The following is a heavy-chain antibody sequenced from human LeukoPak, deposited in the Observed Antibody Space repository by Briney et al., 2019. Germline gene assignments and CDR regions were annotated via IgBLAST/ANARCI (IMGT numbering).Heavy chain of an antibody. CDR2: ISYDGSNK. CDR1: GFTFSSYA. V-gene: IGHV3-30-3*01. Sequence: GRSLRLSCAASGFTFSSYAMHWVRQAPGKGLEWVAVISYDGSNKYYADSVKGRFTISRDNSKNTLYLQMNSLRAEDTAVYYCAKDAPRVVVVVPAAIDGTFDYWGQGTLVTVSS. D-gene: IGHD2-2*02. J-gene: IGHJ4*02. CDR3: AKDAPRVVVVVPAAIDGTFDY.